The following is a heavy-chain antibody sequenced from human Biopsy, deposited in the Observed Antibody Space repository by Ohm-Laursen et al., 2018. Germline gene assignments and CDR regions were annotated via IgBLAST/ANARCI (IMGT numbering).Heavy chain of an antibody. CDR1: GFTFSASA. D-gene: IGHD3-10*01. J-gene: IGHJ4*02. V-gene: IGHV3-73*01. Sequence: SLRLSCAASGFTFSASAVHWVRQASGKGLEWVGSIRSKAKSYATAYAASVTGRFTISRDDSKNTTYLQMNSLKTEDTAVYYCTLEGAGFDNWGQGTLVTVSS. CDR2: IRSKAKSYAT. CDR3: TLEGAGFDN.